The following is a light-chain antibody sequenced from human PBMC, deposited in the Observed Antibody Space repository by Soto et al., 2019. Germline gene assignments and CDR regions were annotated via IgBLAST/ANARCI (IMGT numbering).Light chain of an antibody. J-gene: IGKJ2*01. CDR2: GAS. CDR3: QQYGSSPRT. CDR1: QSVSSSY. Sequence: ENVLTQSPGTLSLSPGERATLSCRASQSVSSSYLAWYQQKPGQAPRLLIYGASSRATGIPDRFSGSGSGTAFTLTISRLEPEDFAVYYCQQYGSSPRTFGQGTKLEIK. V-gene: IGKV3-20*01.